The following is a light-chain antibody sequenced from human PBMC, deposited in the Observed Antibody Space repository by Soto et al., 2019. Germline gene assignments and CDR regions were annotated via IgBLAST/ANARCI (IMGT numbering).Light chain of an antibody. CDR2: GAS. CDR3: LQTYNYPLT. J-gene: IGKJ4*01. V-gene: IGKV1-6*01. Sequence: IQMTQSPSTLSASVGDSVTITCRASQDIRNDLGWFQQKPGKAPNLLIYGASSVHRGVPSRFSGSGSGSDFTLTISSLQSEDFATYYCLQTYNYPLTFGGGTRVEI. CDR1: QDIRND.